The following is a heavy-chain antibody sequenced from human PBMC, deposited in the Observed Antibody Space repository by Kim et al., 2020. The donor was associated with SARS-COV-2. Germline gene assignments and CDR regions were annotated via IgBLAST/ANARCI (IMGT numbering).Heavy chain of an antibody. J-gene: IGHJ5*02. V-gene: IGHV3-30*01. Sequence: DSVKGRFTISRDNSKNTLYLQMNSLRAEDMAVYYCARDQGYSYGDNWFDPWGQGTLVTVSS. CDR3: ARDQGYSYGDNWFDP. D-gene: IGHD5-18*01.